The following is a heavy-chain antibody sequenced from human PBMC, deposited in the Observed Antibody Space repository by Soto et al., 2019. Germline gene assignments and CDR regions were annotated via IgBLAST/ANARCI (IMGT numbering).Heavy chain of an antibody. CDR1: GFTFSSYG. J-gene: IGHJ6*02. V-gene: IGHV3-30*03. Sequence: PGGSLRLSCVASGFTFSSYGMHWVRQAPGKGLEWVAIISYDGSNTYYADSVKGRFTISRDNSKNTLYLQMNSLGAEDTAVYYCARDFVVGGPTINYYYGMDVWGQGTTVTVSS. CDR3: ARDFVVGGPTINYYYGMDV. D-gene: IGHD1-26*01. CDR2: ISYDGSNT.